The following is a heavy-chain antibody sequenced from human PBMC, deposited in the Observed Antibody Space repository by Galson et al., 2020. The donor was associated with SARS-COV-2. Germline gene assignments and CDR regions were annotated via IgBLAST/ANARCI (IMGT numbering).Heavy chain of an antibody. Sequence: PGGSLRLSCAASGFTFSDCAMHWVRQAPGKGLEWVAVIWYNGRNDYYADSVKGRFTISRDNSKNTMYLQMNSLRVEDTAVYYCAREGESGIIAAPMDYWGQGTLVTVS. CDR1: GFTFSDCA. D-gene: IGHD2-2*01. V-gene: IGHV3-33*01. CDR3: AREGESGIIAAPMDY. CDR2: IWYNGRND. J-gene: IGHJ4*02.